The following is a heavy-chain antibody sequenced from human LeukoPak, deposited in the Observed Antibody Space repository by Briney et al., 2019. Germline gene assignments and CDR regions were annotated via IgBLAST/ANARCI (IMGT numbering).Heavy chain of an antibody. CDR3: ARDSNGGYVYYFDY. D-gene: IGHD5-12*01. CDR1: GYSFTGYY. J-gene: IGHJ4*02. Sequence: ASVKVSCKASGYSFTGYYMHWVRQAPGQGLEWMGWINPNSGGTNYAQKFQGRVTMTRDMSTSTVYMELSSLRSEDTAVYYCARDSNGGYVYYFDYWGQGTLVTVSS. CDR2: INPNSGGT. V-gene: IGHV1-2*02.